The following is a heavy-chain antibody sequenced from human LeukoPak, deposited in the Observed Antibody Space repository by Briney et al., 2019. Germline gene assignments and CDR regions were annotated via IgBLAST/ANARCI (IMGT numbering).Heavy chain of an antibody. CDR2: MSPNSDNT. D-gene: IGHD4-23*01. Sequence: ATVKVSCKASGYTFTSYDINWVRQATGQGLEWMGWMSPNSDNTGYAQKFQGRVTFTRDTSISTAYMELRSLTSEDTAVYYCARDYGGSSGWFDPWGQGTLVTVSS. CDR3: ARDYGGSSGWFDP. V-gene: IGHV1-8*01. CDR1: GYTFTSYD. J-gene: IGHJ5*02.